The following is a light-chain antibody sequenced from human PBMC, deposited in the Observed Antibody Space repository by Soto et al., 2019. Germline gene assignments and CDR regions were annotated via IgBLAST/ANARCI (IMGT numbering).Light chain of an antibody. V-gene: IGKV1-5*01. CDR1: QSVSDW. J-gene: IGKJ4*01. Sequence: IQMTQSPSTLSASVGDRFTITCRASQSVSDWLAWYQQKPGNPPKLLIYDTSRLESAVPSRFSASGSGTEFTLTISSLQPEDIATYYCQKYNSAPLTFGGGTKVDIK. CDR2: DTS. CDR3: QKYNSAPLT.